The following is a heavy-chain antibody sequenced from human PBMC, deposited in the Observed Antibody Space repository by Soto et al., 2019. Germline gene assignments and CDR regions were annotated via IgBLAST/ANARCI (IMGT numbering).Heavy chain of an antibody. Sequence: SETLSLTCTVSGGSISSYYWSWIRQPPGKGLEWIGYIYYSGSTNYNPSLKSRVTISVDTSKNQFSLKLSSVTAADTAVYYCARSVNYGSGSYFVPWGQGTLVTVSS. J-gene: IGHJ4*02. CDR2: IYYSGST. CDR3: ARSVNYGSGSYFVP. V-gene: IGHV4-59*08. D-gene: IGHD3-10*01. CDR1: GGSISSYY.